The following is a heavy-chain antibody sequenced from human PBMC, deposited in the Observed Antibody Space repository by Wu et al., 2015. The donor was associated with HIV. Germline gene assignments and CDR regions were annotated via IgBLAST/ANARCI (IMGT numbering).Heavy chain of an antibody. J-gene: IGHJ4*02. CDR3: ARALRPVADALELDY. CDR2: TNTNTGGT. Sequence: QVQLVQSGTEVKKPGASVKVSCQASGYTFADFYIHWVRQAPGQGLEWMGWTNTNTGGTNYAQKFQGRVAMTRDTSISTAFMELSRLRFDDTAIYYCARALRPVADALELDYWGQGTLVTVSS. V-gene: IGHV1-2*02. D-gene: IGHD6-19*01. CDR1: GYTFADFY.